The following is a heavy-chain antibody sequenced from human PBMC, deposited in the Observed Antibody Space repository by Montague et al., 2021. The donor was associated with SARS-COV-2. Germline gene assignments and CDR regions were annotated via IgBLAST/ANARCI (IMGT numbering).Heavy chain of an antibody. V-gene: IGHV3-30*18. D-gene: IGHD3-10*01. CDR2: ISYEGSQK. CDR1: GFTFNNYG. Sequence: SLRLSCAASGFTFNNYGIHWVRQAPGKGLEWVAVISYEGSQKFFXDSVKGRFAISRDSAQRTVFLQMNSLRVDDTAVYHCAKASEVFWLGQFARDAFDIWGQGTTVAVSS. J-gene: IGHJ3*02. CDR3: AKASEVFWLGQFARDAFDI.